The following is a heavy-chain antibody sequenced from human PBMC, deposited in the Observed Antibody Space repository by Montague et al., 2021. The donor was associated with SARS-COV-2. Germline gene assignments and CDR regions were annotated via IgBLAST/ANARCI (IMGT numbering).Heavy chain of an antibody. Sequence: SLRLSCAASGFTFSSYAMSWVRQAPGKGLEWVSAISGSGGSTYHADSVKGRFTISRDNSKNTLYLQMNSLRAEDTAVYYCASGLDYGDYYYYYGMDVWGQGTTVTVSS. CDR1: GFTFSSYA. V-gene: IGHV3-23*01. D-gene: IGHD4-17*01. J-gene: IGHJ6*02. CDR3: ASGLDYGDYYYYYGMDV. CDR2: ISGSGGST.